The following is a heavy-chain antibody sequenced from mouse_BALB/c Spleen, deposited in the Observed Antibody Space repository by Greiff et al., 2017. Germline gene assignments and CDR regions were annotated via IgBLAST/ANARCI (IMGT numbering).Heavy chain of an antibody. CDR1: GFTFSSYT. J-gene: IGHJ4*01. CDR3: SRSLRFGNAMGY. CDR2: ISSGGSYT. Sequence: DVMLVESGGGLVKPGGSLKLSCAASGFTFSSYTMSWVRQTPEKRLEWVATISSGGSYTYYPDSVKGRITISRDNAKNTLFLQMRSMKSEDTAKYYCSRSLRFGNAMGYWGQGTSVTVSS. V-gene: IGHV5-6-4*01.